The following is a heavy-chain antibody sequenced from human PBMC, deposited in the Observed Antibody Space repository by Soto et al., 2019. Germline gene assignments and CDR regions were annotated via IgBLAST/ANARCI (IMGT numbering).Heavy chain of an antibody. CDR3: ARLYSYKNYYMDV. V-gene: IGHV4-59*08. CDR2: IYYSGST. D-gene: IGHD5-18*01. CDR1: GGSISSYY. Sequence: SETLSLTCTVSGGSISSYYWSWIRQPPGKGLEWIGYIYYSGSTNYNPSLKSRVTISVDTSKNQFSLKLSSVTAADTAVYYCARLYSYKNYYMDVWGKGTTVTVSS. J-gene: IGHJ6*03.